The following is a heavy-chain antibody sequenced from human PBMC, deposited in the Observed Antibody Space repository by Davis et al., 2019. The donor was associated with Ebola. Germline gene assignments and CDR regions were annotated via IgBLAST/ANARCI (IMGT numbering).Heavy chain of an antibody. V-gene: IGHV4-31*03. CDR3: ARRSYYNGPINN. Sequence: MPSETLSLTCSVPGGSMSSGSYYWSWIRQHPGKGLEWIGYVYDSGSTYYNPSLKSRVSISLDTSQNQLSLNLNSVTAADTAVYYCARRSYYNGPINNWGRGTLVTVSS. J-gene: IGHJ4*02. CDR2: VYDSGST. D-gene: IGHD3-22*01. CDR1: GGSMSSGSYY.